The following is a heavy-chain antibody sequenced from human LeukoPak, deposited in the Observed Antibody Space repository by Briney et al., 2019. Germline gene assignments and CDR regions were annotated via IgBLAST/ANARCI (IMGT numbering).Heavy chain of an antibody. V-gene: IGHV3-7*01. CDR3: ARDKNGVFDI. CDR1: GFTFSSHA. J-gene: IGHJ3*02. Sequence: GGSLRLSCAASGFTFSSHAMSWVRQAPGKGLEWVANIKQDGGEKYYVDSVKGRFTISRDNAKNSLFLLVNSLRAEDTAVYYCARDKNGVFDIWGQGTMVTVSS. D-gene: IGHD3-3*01. CDR2: IKQDGGEK.